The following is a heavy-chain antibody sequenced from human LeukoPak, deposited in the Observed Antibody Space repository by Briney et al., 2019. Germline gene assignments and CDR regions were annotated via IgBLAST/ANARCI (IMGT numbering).Heavy chain of an antibody. D-gene: IGHD2-21*01. V-gene: IGHV4-59*01. J-gene: IGHJ4*02. Sequence: FETLCLTRTVSGGSISSYYWSWIRQPPGKGLEWIGYIYYSGRNNYNHSLKSRVTISVDTSKNQFSLKLSSVTAADTAVYYCARYGVAYGEYHFDFWGQGTLVHGLL. CDR2: IYYSGRN. CDR3: ARYGVAYGEYHFDF. CDR1: GGSISSYY.